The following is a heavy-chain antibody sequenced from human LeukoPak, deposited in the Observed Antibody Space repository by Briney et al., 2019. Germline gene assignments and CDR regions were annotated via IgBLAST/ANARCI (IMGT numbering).Heavy chain of an antibody. D-gene: IGHD4-17*01. J-gene: IGHJ5*02. CDR3: ARDYYGDYVSFDP. Sequence: GGSLRLSCAASGSTFSSYSMNWVRQAPGKGLEWVSSISSSSSYIYYADSVKGRFTISRDNAKNSLYLQMNSLRAEDTAVYYCARDYYGDYVSFDPWGQGTLVTVSS. CDR2: ISSSSSYI. CDR1: GSTFSSYS. V-gene: IGHV3-21*01.